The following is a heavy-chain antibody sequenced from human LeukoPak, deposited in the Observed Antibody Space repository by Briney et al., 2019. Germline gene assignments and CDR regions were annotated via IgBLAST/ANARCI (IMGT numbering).Heavy chain of an antibody. CDR2: ISSSGSTI. Sequence: SGGSLRLSCAASGFTFSSYAMSWVRQAPGKGLEWVSYISSSGSTIYYADSVKGRFTISRDNAKNSLYLQMNSLRAEDTAVYYCAKGWQLVDYWGQGTLVTVSS. J-gene: IGHJ4*02. D-gene: IGHD1-26*01. CDR1: GFTFSSYA. V-gene: IGHV3-48*04. CDR3: AKGWQLVDY.